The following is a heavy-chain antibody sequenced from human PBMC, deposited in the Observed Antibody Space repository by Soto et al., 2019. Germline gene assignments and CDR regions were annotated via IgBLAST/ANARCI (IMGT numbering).Heavy chain of an antibody. CDR3: ERLGAYYRDLDP. J-gene: IGHJ5*02. V-gene: IGHV4-31*03. CDR1: GGSISSRGYY. D-gene: IGHD3-3*01. CDR2: IYYSGST. Sequence: PSETLSLTCTVSGGSISSRGYYWNRIRQHPGKGLEWIGYIYYSGSTYYNPSLKSRVTISVDTSKNQFSLKLSSVTAADTALYFCERLGAYYRDLDPWGRGPLVT.